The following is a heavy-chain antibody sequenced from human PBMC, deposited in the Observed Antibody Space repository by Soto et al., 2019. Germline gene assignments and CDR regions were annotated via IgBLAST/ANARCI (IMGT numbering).Heavy chain of an antibody. CDR1: SGSISDSDW. V-gene: IGHV4-4*02. J-gene: IGHJ4*02. Sequence: QVQLQESGPVLVKPSGTLSLTCAVSSGSISDSDWWSWVRQPPGKGLEWIGEIFHGGNINYNPSLKSRVAISTDTSKSQFSRRLNYVTAADTAVYYCTRLRFYDWGSPNAWGQGTLVTVSA. CDR3: TRLRFYDWGSPNA. D-gene: IGHD3-16*01. CDR2: IFHGGNI.